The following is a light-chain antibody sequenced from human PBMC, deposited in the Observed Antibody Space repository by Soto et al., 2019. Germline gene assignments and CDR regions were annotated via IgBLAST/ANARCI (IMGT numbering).Light chain of an antibody. CDR1: QSVSSN. J-gene: IGKJ5*01. Sequence: EIVMTQSPATLSVSPGERATLSCRASQSVSSNLAWYQQKPGQAPRLLIYDASNRATGIPDRFSGSGSGTDFTLIINRLEPEDVAIYYCQQYGGSPRITFGQGTRLEI. CDR3: QQYGGSPRIT. V-gene: IGKV3-20*01. CDR2: DAS.